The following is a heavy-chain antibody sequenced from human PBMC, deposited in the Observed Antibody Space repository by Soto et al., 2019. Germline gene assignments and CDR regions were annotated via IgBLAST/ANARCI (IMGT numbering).Heavy chain of an antibody. J-gene: IGHJ4*02. V-gene: IGHV3-23*01. CDR2: ISGSGGST. Sequence: GSLRLSCAASGFTFSSYAMSWVRQAPGKGLEWVSAISGSGGSTYYADSVKGRFTISRDNSKNTLYLQMNSLRAEDTAVYYCAKVSRRYRSPDYWGQGTLVTVSS. CDR1: GFTFSSYA. CDR3: AKVSRRYRSPDY. D-gene: IGHD3-9*01.